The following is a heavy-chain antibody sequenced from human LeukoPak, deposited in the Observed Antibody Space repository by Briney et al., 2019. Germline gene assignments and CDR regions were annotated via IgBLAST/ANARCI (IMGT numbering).Heavy chain of an antibody. J-gene: IGHJ3*01. Sequence: PGGSLRLSCAASGFTFSSYSMNWVRQAPGKGLEWVSYISSSSSTIYYADSVKGRFTISRDNAKNSLYLQMNSLRAEDTAVYYCARDAKEAAYYYDSSGYFGTWGQGTMVTVSS. D-gene: IGHD3-22*01. CDR1: GFTFSSYS. CDR2: ISSSSSTI. V-gene: IGHV3-48*01. CDR3: ARDAKEAAYYYDSSGYFGT.